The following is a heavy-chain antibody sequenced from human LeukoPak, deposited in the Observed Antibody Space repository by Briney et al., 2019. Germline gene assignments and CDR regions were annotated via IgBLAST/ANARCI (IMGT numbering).Heavy chain of an antibody. J-gene: IGHJ3*02. V-gene: IGHV1-2*02. Sequence: ASVKVSCTASGYTFTGYYMYWVREAPGQGLEWMGWINPNSGGTNYAQKFQGRVTMTRDTSISTAYMELSRLRSDDTAVYYCARGMWDYGDYGDAFDIWGQGTMVTVSS. CDR1: GYTFTGYY. D-gene: IGHD4-17*01. CDR2: INPNSGGT. CDR3: ARGMWDYGDYGDAFDI.